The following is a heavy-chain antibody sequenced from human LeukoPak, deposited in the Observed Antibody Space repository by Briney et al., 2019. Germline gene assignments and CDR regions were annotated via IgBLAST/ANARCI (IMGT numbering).Heavy chain of an antibody. J-gene: IGHJ4*02. CDR2: IYPSASA. V-gene: IGHV4-4*07. D-gene: IGHD3-10*01. CDR1: GESISSDY. CDR3: ARGRIQRSGSYLH. Sequence: SETLSLTCTVSGESISSDYWSWIRQSAGKGLEWIGRIYPSASANYNPSLKSRLSMSVDTSKNQFSLKLSSVTAADTAVYYCARGRIQRSGSYLHWGQGTLVTVSS.